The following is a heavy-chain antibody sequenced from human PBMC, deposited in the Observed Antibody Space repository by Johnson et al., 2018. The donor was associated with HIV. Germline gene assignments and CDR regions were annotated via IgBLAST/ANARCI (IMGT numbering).Heavy chain of an antibody. V-gene: IGHV3-15*01. CDR3: TTDLVPAAKEPVVVGGAFDI. CDR1: GFTFSNAW. CDR2: IKSKTDGGTT. Sequence: VQLVESGGGLVKPGGSLRLSCAASGFTFSNAWMSWVRQAPGKGLEWVGRIKSKTDGGTTDYAAPVKGRFTISRDDSKNTLYLQINSLKTEDTAVYYCTTDLVPAAKEPVVVGGAFDIWGQGTMVTVSS. D-gene: IGHD2-2*01. J-gene: IGHJ3*02.